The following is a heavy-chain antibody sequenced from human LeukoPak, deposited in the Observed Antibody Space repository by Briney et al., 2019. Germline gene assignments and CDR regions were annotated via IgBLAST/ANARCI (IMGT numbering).Heavy chain of an antibody. CDR3: ARDLSGATVPSGMDV. D-gene: IGHD4-4*01. CDR1: GGTFSSYA. Sequence: ASVKVSCKASGGTFSSYAISWVRQAPGQGLEWMGRIIPILGIANYAQKFQGRVTITADKSTSTAYMELSSLRSEDTAVYYCARDLSGATVPSGMDVWGQGTTVTVSS. CDR2: IIPILGIA. V-gene: IGHV1-69*04. J-gene: IGHJ6*02.